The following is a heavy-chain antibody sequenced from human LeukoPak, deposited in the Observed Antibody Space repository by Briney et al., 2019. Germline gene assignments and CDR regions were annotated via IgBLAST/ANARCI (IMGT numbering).Heavy chain of an antibody. J-gene: IGHJ4*02. Sequence: GGSLRLSCAASGFTFSDYYMSWIRQAPGKGLEWVSYISGSSSYTDYADSVKGRLTISRDNAKNSLYLQMNSLRAEDTAVYYCAKQYCSGGRCHFDYWGQGTLVTVS. CDR3: AKQYCSGGRCHFDY. CDR2: ISGSSSYT. D-gene: IGHD2-15*01. V-gene: IGHV3-11*06. CDR1: GFTFSDYY.